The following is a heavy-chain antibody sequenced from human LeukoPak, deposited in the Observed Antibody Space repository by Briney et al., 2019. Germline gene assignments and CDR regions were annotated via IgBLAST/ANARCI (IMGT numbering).Heavy chain of an antibody. CDR1: GFRFSSYA. D-gene: IGHD1-7*01. CDR3: AKDERNWNYNLASQTYD. V-gene: IGHV3-23*01. Sequence: GGSLRLSCAASGFRFSSYAMSWVRQAPGKGLEWVSAISGSGVSTYYADSVKGRSTVSRDNSKNTLYLQMSSLRAEDTAVYYCAKDERNWNYNLASQTYDWGQGTLVTVSS. J-gene: IGHJ4*02. CDR2: ISGSGVST.